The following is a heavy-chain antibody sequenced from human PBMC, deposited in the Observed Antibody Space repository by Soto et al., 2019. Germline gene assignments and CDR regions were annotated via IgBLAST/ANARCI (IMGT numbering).Heavy chain of an antibody. CDR3: GRLEGLATISYYFDY. CDR2: VYYSGST. D-gene: IGHD3-9*01. V-gene: IGHV4-39*01. Sequence: SETLSLTCTVSGGSVSGSSYYWGWVRQPPGKGLEWIGSVYYSGSTYYNPSLESRVTISVDKSKNQFSLKLMSLSAADTAVYYCGRLEGLATISYYFDYWGQGALVTVPS. J-gene: IGHJ4*02. CDR1: GGSVSGSSYY.